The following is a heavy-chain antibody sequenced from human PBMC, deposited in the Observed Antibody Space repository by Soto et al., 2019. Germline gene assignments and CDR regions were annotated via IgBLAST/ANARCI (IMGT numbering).Heavy chain of an antibody. CDR1: GYTLTELS. D-gene: IGHD2-21*02. CDR2: FDPEDGET. Sequence: ASVKVSCKVSGYTLTELSMHWVRQAPGKGLEWMGGFDPEDGETIYAQKFQGRVTMTEDTSTDTAYMELSSLRSEDTAVYYCATGIVVVTARTFDYWGQGTPVTVSS. V-gene: IGHV1-24*01. CDR3: ATGIVVVTARTFDY. J-gene: IGHJ4*02.